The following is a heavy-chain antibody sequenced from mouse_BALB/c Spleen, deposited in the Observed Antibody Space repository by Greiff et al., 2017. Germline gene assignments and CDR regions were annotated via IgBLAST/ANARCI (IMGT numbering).Heavy chain of an antibody. CDR2: IYPGSGST. V-gene: IGHV1S22*01. Sequence: LQQPGSELVRPGASVKLSCKASGYTFTSYWMHSVKQRHGQGLEWIGNIYPGSGSTNYDEKFKSKGTLTVDTSSSTAYMHLSSLTSEDSAVYYCTRLGGYYAMDYWGQGTSVTVSS. D-gene: IGHD1-1*02. CDR1: GYTFTSYW. J-gene: IGHJ4*01. CDR3: TRLGGYYAMDY.